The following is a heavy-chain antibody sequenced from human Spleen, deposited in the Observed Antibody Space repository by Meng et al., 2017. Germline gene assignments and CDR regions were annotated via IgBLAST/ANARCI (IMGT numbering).Heavy chain of an antibody. CDR3: ARDRIVVVTAMARTNWFDP. V-gene: IGHV3-21*01. D-gene: IGHD2-21*02. CDR1: GFTFSSYS. J-gene: IGHJ5*02. CDR2: ISSSSSYI. Sequence: GGSLRLSCAASGFTFSSYSMNWVRQAPGKGLEWVSSISSSSSYIYYADSVKGRFTISRDNAKNSLYLQMNSLRAEDTAVYYCARDRIVVVTAMARTNWFDPWGQGTLVTVSS.